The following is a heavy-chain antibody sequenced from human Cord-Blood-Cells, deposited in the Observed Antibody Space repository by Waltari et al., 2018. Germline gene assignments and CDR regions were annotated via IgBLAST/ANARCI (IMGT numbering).Heavy chain of an antibody. CDR3: ARGDGLRDY. Sequence: QVQLQQWGAGLLKPSETLSLTCAVYGGSFSGYYWSWSRQPPGKGLEWSGEINHSGSTNYNPSLKDRVTISVDTSKNQFSLKLSSVTAADTAVYYCARGDGLRDYWGQGTLVTVSS. V-gene: IGHV4-34*01. J-gene: IGHJ4*02. CDR2: INHSGST. CDR1: GGSFSGYY. D-gene: IGHD4-17*01.